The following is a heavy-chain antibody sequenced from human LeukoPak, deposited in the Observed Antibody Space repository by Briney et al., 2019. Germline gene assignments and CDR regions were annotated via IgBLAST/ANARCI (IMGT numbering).Heavy chain of an antibody. CDR1: GLTFSSSD. CDR2: INHDGTNT. CDR3: TNFDY. Sequence: GRSLRLSCTASGLTFSSSDMHWVRQAPGKGLDWVSLINHDGTNTYYADSAKGRFTISRDNSQNTLYLQMNSLRGEDTAVYYCTNFDYWGQGTLVTVSS. V-gene: IGHV3-33*06. J-gene: IGHJ4*02.